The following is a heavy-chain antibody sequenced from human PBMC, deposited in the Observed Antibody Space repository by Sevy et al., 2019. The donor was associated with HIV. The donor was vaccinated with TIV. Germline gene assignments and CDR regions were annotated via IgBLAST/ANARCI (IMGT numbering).Heavy chain of an antibody. CDR2: IIPIFGTA. CDR1: GGTFSSYA. CDR3: ARPAALAAAATRYYYGMDV. Sequence: ASVKVSCKASGGTFSSYAISWVRQAPGQGLEWMGGIIPIFGTANYAQKFQGRVTITADESTSTAYMGLSSLRSEDTAVYYCARPAALAAAATRYYYGMDVWGQGTTVTVSS. J-gene: IGHJ6*02. V-gene: IGHV1-69*13. D-gene: IGHD6-13*01.